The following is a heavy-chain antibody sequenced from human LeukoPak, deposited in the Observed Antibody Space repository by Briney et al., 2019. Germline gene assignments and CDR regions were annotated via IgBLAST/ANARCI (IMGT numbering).Heavy chain of an antibody. CDR2: INPNSGGT. D-gene: IGHD2-2*01. V-gene: IGHV1-2*04. CDR3: ATVYCSSTSCKLSWFDP. Sequence: ASVKVSCKASGYTFTGYYMHWVRQAPGQGLEWMGWINPNSGGTNYAQKFQGWVTMTRDTSISTAYMELSRLRSDDTAVYYCATVYCSSTSCKLSWFDPWGQGTLVTVSS. J-gene: IGHJ5*02. CDR1: GYTFTGYY.